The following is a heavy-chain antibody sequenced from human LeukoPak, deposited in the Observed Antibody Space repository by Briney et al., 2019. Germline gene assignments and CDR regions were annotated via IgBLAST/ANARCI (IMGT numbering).Heavy chain of an antibody. CDR3: ARANWYFDI. CDR1: GFTVSTNY. Sequence: PGGSLRLSCAASGFTVSTNYMSWVRQAPGKGLEWVSVIYSDGRTYYADSVKGRFTISRDNSKNTLYLQMNSLRAKDTAVYYCARANWYFDIWGRGTLVTVSS. CDR2: IYSDGRT. J-gene: IGHJ2*01. V-gene: IGHV3-66*01.